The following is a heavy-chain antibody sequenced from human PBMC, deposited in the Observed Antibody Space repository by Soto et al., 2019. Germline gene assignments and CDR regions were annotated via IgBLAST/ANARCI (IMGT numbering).Heavy chain of an antibody. V-gene: IGHV1-3*01. J-gene: IGHJ4*02. CDR1: GYTFTSYA. CDR3: ARGVEYSSSYESDY. CDR2: INAGNGNT. D-gene: IGHD6-6*01. Sequence: QVQLVQSGAEVKKPGASVKVSCKASGYTFTSYAMHWVRQAPGQRLEWMGWINAGNGNTKYSQKFQGRVTITRDTSASTAYMELSSLRSEDTSVYYCARGVEYSSSYESDYWGQGTLVTVSS.